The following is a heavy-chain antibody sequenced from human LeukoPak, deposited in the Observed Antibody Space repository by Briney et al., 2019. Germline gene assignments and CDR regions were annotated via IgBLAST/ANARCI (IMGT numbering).Heavy chain of an antibody. J-gene: IGHJ6*04. V-gene: IGHV1-69*06. CDR3: ARATYYDILTGYLYYYYGMDV. CDR2: IIPIFGTA. CDR1: GGTFSSYA. Sequence: SVRVSCKASGGTFSSYAISWVRQAPGQALEWMGGIIPIFGTANYAQKFQGRVTITADKSTSTAYMELSSLRSEDTAVYYCARATYYDILTGYLYYYYGMDVWGKGTTVTVSS. D-gene: IGHD3-9*01.